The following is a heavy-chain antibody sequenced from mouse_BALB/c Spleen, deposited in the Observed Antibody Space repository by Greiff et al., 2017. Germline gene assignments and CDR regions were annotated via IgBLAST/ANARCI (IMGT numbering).Heavy chain of an antibody. J-gene: IGHJ4*01. D-gene: IGHD2-1*01. CDR3: AREGRYGNSHYYAMDY. V-gene: IGHV3-6*02. Sequence: EVQLQQSGPGLVKPSQSLSLTCSVTGYSITSGYYWNWIRQFPGNKLEWMGYISYDGSNNYNPSLKNRISITRDTSKNQFFLKLNSVTTEDTATYYCAREGRYGNSHYYAMDYWGQGTSVTVSS. CDR1: GYSITSGYY. CDR2: ISYDGSN.